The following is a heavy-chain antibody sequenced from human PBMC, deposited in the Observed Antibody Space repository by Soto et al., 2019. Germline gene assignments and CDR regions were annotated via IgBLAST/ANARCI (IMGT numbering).Heavy chain of an antibody. Sequence: QVQLVESGGGVVQPGRSLRLSCAASGFTFSLYGMHWVRPAPGQGLEWVAVIWYDGSNKFYADSVKGRFTISRDNSKHTLYLQMNSLRDEDTAVDYCAGGLRGISFYGMDVWGQGTTVIVSS. CDR2: IWYDGSNK. CDR3: AGGLRGISFYGMDV. CDR1: GFTFSLYG. J-gene: IGHJ6*02. V-gene: IGHV3-33*01. D-gene: IGHD3-16*01.